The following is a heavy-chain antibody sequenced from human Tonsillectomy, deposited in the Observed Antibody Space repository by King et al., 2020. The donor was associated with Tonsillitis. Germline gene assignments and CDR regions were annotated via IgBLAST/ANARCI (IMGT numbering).Heavy chain of an antibody. Sequence: VQLVESGGGLVQPGGSLRLSCAASGFTFSNYWMHWVRQAPGKGLVWVSRLNSDGTSTSYADSVKGRFTISRDNAENTLYLRMNSLRAEDTAVYYCARGYYSDSTGYFRDWYFDLWGRGTLVTVSS. CDR2: LNSDGTST. D-gene: IGHD3-22*01. CDR3: ARGYYSDSTGYFRDWYFDL. CDR1: GFTFSNYW. V-gene: IGHV3-74*01. J-gene: IGHJ2*01.